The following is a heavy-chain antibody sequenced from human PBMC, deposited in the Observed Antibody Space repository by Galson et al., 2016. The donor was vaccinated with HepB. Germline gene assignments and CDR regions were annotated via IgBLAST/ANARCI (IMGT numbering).Heavy chain of an antibody. J-gene: IGHJ5*02. D-gene: IGHD3-16*02. CDR1: GFTFSSSW. CDR2: IKQDGSDQ. Sequence: SLRLSCAASGFTFSSSWMRWVRQAPGKGLEWVANIKQDGSDQCYVDYVKGRFTISRDNAKNSLYLKMKSLRGEDTAVYYCARIMHDYVWGSYPQQGFDPWCQGTLVTVSS. V-gene: IGHV3-7*01. CDR3: ARIMHDYVWGSYPQQGFDP.